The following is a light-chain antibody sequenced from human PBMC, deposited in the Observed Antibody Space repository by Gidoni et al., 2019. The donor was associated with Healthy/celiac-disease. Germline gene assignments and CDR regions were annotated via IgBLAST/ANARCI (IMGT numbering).Light chain of an antibody. Sequence: DIVMTQSPDSLAVSLGERATINCKSSQSVLYSSNNKNYLAWYQQKPGQPPKLLIYWASTRESWVPDLFSGSGSGTDFTLTISSLQAEDVAVYYFQQYYSTPTFGQGTKVEIK. CDR2: WAS. CDR1: QSVLYSSNNKNY. CDR3: QQYYSTPT. V-gene: IGKV4-1*01. J-gene: IGKJ1*01.